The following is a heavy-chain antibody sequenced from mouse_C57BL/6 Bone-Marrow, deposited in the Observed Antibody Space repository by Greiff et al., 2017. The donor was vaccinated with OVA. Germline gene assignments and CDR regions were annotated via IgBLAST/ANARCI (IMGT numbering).Heavy chain of an antibody. J-gene: IGHJ2*01. Sequence: EVQRVESGGGLVQPGGSLKLSCAASGFTFSDYGMAWVRQAPRKGPEWVAFISNLAYSIYYADTVTGRFTISSENAKNTLYLGMSSLRSEDTAMYYCARRTTVAWYYFDYWGQGTTLTVSS. CDR3: ARRTTVAWYYFDY. V-gene: IGHV5-15*01. D-gene: IGHD1-1*01. CDR1: GFTFSDYG. CDR2: ISNLAYSI.